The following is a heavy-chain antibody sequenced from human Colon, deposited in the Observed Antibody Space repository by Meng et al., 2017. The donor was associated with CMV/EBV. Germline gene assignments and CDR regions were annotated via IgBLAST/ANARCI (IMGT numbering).Heavy chain of an antibody. J-gene: IGHJ4*02. CDR3: ARWDDYGDYSLDY. V-gene: IGHV3-66*01. D-gene: IGHD4-17*01. Sequence: GAFSGFTVSSNYMSWVRQAPGKGLEWVSGTFSGGRTFYTESVKGRFTISRDISKNIMYLQMDSLRAEDTAIYYCARWDDYGDYSLDYWGQGTLVTVSS. CDR2: TFSGGRT. CDR1: GFTVSSNY.